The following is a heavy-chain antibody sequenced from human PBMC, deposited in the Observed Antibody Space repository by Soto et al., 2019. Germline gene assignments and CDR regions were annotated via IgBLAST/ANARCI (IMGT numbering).Heavy chain of an antibody. J-gene: IGHJ4*02. CDR2: IDDNGGST. Sequence: EVQLLDSGGGLVQPGGSLRLSCVASGFTFRSYAMSWVRQAPGKGLEWVSAIDDNGGSTYYADSVKGRFTISRDNSKNTLYLQMNSLRAEDTAVYYCANGLRRDSSGYYYDVSGHWGQGTLVTVSS. CDR1: GFTFRSYA. D-gene: IGHD3-22*01. CDR3: ANGLRRDSSGYYYDVSGH. V-gene: IGHV3-23*01.